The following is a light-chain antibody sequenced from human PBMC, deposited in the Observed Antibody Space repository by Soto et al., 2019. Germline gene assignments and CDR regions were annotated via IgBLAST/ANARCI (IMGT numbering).Light chain of an antibody. CDR3: QHYNNWLGT. V-gene: IGKV3-15*01. Sequence: EIVMTQSPATLSVSRGERATLSCRANQAISSNLAWYQQKPGQAPRLLIYGASSRATGVPDRFSGSGSGTEFTLTINSLQSEDFPVYYCQHYNNWLGTFGGGTKVEIK. J-gene: IGKJ4*01. CDR1: QAISSN. CDR2: GAS.